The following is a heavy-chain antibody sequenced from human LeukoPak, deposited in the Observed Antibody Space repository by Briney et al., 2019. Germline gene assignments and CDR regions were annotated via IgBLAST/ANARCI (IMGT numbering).Heavy chain of an antibody. CDR3: TTLSPGYRPQPDY. Sequence: QPGGSLRLSCEASGFTFSSYWMNWVRHAPGKGLVWVSRINSDGSSTNFADSVKGRFTISRDNAKNSLYLQMNSLRAEDTAVYYCTTLSPGYRPQPDYWGQGTLVTVSS. CDR2: INSDGSST. J-gene: IGHJ4*02. CDR1: GFTFSSYW. D-gene: IGHD3-16*02. V-gene: IGHV3-74*01.